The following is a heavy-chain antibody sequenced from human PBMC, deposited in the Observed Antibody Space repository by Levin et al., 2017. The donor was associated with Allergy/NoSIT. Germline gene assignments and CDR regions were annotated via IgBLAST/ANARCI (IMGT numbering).Heavy chain of an antibody. J-gene: IGHJ3*02. CDR3: ACLVGSSGYYLEYDAFDI. CDR2: ISAYNGNT. D-gene: IGHD3-22*01. Sequence: GESLKISCKASGYTFTSYGISWVRQAPGQGLEWMGWISAYNGNTNYAQKLQGRVTMTTDTSTSTAYMELRSLRSDDTAVYYCACLVGSSGYYLEYDAFDIWGQGTMVTVSS. V-gene: IGHV1-18*01. CDR1: GYTFTSYG.